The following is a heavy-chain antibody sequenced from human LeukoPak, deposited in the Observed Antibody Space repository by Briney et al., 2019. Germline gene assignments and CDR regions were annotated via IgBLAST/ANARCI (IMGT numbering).Heavy chain of an antibody. CDR3: AREGDSSVYYDY. D-gene: IGHD3-22*01. V-gene: IGHV4-34*01. CDR2: IHHSGST. J-gene: IGHJ4*02. Sequence: YPSETPSLTCAVYRGSFSGYYWSWIRQPPGKGLEWIGEIHHSGSTNYNPSLRSRVTISVDTSKNQFSLKLSSVTAADTAVYYCAREGDSSVYYDYWGQGTLVTVSS. CDR1: RGSFSGYY.